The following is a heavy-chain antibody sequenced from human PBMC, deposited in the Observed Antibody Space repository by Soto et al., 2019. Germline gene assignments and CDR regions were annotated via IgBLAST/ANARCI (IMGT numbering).Heavy chain of an antibody. Sequence: QLQLQESGPGLVKPSETLSLTCTASGGSISSSNYYWGWIRQPPGKGLEWIGTIYYSGSTYYNPSLKSRVTISVDTSKNQFSLKLSSVTAADTAVYYCARRGSGSYSDYWGQGTLVTVSS. D-gene: IGHD3-10*01. V-gene: IGHV4-39*01. J-gene: IGHJ4*02. CDR1: GGSISSSNYY. CDR2: IYYSGST. CDR3: ARRGSGSYSDY.